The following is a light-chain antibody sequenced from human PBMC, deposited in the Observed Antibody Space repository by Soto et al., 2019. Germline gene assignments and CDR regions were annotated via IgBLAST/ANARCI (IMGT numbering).Light chain of an antibody. CDR2: EGS. CDR1: SSDVGRYNL. Sequence: QSALTQPASVSGSPGQSITISCSGSSSDVGRYNLVSWYQQHPVKAPKLMIYEGSKRPSGVSNRFSGSKSGNTASLTISGLQAEDEADYYCCSYAGSSTHVVFGGGTKLTVL. CDR3: CSYAGSSTHVV. V-gene: IGLV2-23*01. J-gene: IGLJ2*01.